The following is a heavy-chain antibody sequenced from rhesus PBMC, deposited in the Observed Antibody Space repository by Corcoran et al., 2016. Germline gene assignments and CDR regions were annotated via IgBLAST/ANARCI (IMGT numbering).Heavy chain of an antibody. J-gene: IGHJ4*01. CDR2: ISNGGNST. Sequence: EVQLVESGGGLAKPGGSLRLSCAASGFTFSDYYMDWVRQAPGKGLEWVSRISNGGNSTWYADSVKGRFTISRENAKNTLYLQMNSLRTEDTAVDYCARDRAGGFDYWGQGVLVTVSS. CDR3: ARDRAGGFDY. CDR1: GFTFSDYY. D-gene: IGHD1-1*01. V-gene: IGHV3-178*01.